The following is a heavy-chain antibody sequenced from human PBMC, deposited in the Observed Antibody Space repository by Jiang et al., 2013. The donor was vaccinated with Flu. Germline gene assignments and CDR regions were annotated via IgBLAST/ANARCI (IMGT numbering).Heavy chain of an antibody. J-gene: IGHJ6*02. CDR3: ARPSGYSSSSGAYYYYGMDV. Sequence: MGIIYPGDSDTRYSPSFQGQVTISADKSISTAYLQWSSLKASDTAMYYCARPSGYSSSSGAYYYYGMDVWGQGTTVTVSS. D-gene: IGHD6-6*01. V-gene: IGHV5-51*01. CDR2: IYPGDSDT.